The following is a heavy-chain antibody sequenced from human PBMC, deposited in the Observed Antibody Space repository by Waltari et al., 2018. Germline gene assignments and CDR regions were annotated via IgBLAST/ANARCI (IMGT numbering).Heavy chain of an antibody. CDR3: ARAPRAAAWGRKNDAFDI. CDR2: IYSSGST. J-gene: IGHJ3*02. Sequence: QVQLQESGPGLVKPSQTLSLPCTVSGGSIRSGCYYLSWIRQHPGKGLEWIGYIYSSGSTYPTPSLKRPVNISVDTSKNQFSLKLSSVTAADTAVYYCARAPRAAAWGRKNDAFDIWGQGTMVTVSS. CDR1: GGSIRSGCYY. D-gene: IGHD6-13*01. V-gene: IGHV4-31*01.